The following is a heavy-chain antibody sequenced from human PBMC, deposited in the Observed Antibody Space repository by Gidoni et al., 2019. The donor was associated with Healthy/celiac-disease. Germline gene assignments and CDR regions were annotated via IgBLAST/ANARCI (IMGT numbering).Heavy chain of an antibody. D-gene: IGHD4-17*01. CDR1: GFTFSDYD. V-gene: IGHV3-11*01. J-gene: IGHJ4*02. Sequence: QVQLVESGGGLVKPGGSRRLSCAAAGFTFSDYDMSWIRQAPGKGLDWVSSISISCRTIYYADSVKVRFTISRDNAQNSLYLQMNSLRAEDTAVYYCARVSVYYVDYEGVYVDYWGQGTLVTVSS. CDR3: ARVSVYYVDYEGVYVDY. CDR2: ISISCRTI.